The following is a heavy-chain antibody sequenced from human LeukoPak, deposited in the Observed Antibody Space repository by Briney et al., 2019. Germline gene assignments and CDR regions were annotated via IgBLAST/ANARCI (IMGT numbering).Heavy chain of an antibody. V-gene: IGHV3-23*01. Sequence: PGGSLRLSCAASGFTFSSYAMSWVRQAPRKGLEWVLAISGSGGSTYYADSVKGRFTISRDNSKNTLYLQMNSLRAEDTAVYYCAKDFLNVPGVCFDYWGQGTLVTVSS. CDR1: GFTFSSYA. CDR2: ISGSGGST. J-gene: IGHJ4*02. D-gene: IGHD3-10*01. CDR3: AKDFLNVPGVCFDY.